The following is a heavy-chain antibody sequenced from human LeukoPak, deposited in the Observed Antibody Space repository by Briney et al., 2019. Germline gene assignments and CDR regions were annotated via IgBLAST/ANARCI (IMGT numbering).Heavy chain of an antibody. D-gene: IGHD5-12*01. CDR2: INPNSGGT. CDR3: ARVRGYSGYLDY. Sequence: ASVKVSCKASGYTFTGYYMHWVRQAPGQGLEWMGWINPNSGGTNYAQKFQGRVTMTRDTSISTAYMELSRLRSDDTAVYYYARVRGYSGYLDYWGQGTLVTVSS. V-gene: IGHV1-2*02. J-gene: IGHJ4*02. CDR1: GYTFTGYY.